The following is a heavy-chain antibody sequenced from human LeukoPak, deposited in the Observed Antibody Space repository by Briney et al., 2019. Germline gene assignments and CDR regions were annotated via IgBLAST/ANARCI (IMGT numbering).Heavy chain of an antibody. Sequence: GGSLRLSCAASGFTFSSYSMNWVRQAPGKGLEWVSSISSSSSYIYYADSVKGRFTISRDNPKNTLYLQMNSLRAEDTAVYYCAKGQLHNFPWAFDYWGQGTLVTVSS. D-gene: IGHD5-24*01. V-gene: IGHV3-21*04. J-gene: IGHJ4*02. CDR2: ISSSSSYI. CDR3: AKGQLHNFPWAFDY. CDR1: GFTFSSYS.